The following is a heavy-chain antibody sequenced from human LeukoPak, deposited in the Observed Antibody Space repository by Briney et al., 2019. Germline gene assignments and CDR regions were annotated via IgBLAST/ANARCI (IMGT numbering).Heavy chain of an antibody. V-gene: IGHV1-69*01. CDR3: ARDSDDSSGPFDY. D-gene: IGHD3-22*01. CDR1: GGTFSSYA. J-gene: IGHJ4*02. CDR2: IIPIFGTA. Sequence: SVKVSCKASGGTFSSYAISWVRRAPGQGLEWMGGIIPIFGTANYAQKFQGRVTITADESTSTAYMELSSLRSEDTAVYYCARDSDDSSGPFDYWGQGILVTVSS.